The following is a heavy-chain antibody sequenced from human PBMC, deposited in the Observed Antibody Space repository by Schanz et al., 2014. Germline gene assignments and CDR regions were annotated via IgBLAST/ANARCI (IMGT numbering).Heavy chain of an antibody. Sequence: EVQLVESGGGLIQPGGSLRLSCAVSGFTVNTNYMSWVRQAPGKGLEWISSMYINRGSTQYADSVKGRFIISRDSSKNTLLLQMNSLRAEDTAVYFCARDGGRDGYNLAFDVWGQGTLVTVSS. CDR3: ARDGGRDGYNLAFDV. CDR1: GFTVNTNY. D-gene: IGHD5-12*01. V-gene: IGHV3-53*01. J-gene: IGHJ3*01. CDR2: MYINRGST.